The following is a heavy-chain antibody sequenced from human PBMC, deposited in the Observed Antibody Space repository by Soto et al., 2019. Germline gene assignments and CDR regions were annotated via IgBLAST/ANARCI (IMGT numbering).Heavy chain of an antibody. V-gene: IGHV4-39*01. CDR3: ARRPSTCAFRAYYCGMDV. CDR1: GGSISSSSYY. J-gene: IGHJ6*02. D-gene: IGHD1-26*01. CDR2: IYYSGST. Sequence: SETLSLTCTVSGGSISSSSYYWGWIRQPPGKGLEWIGSIYYSGSTYYNPSLKSRVTISVDTSKNQFSLKLSSVTAADTAVYFCARRPSTCAFRAYYCGMDVWGQGTTVTVSS.